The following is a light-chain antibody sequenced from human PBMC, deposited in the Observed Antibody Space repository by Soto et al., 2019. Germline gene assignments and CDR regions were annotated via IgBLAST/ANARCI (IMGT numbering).Light chain of an antibody. CDR1: SSNIGAGYD. J-gene: IGLJ3*02. V-gene: IGLV1-40*01. Sequence: QSVLTQPPSVSGAPGQRVTISCTGSSSNIGAGYDVHWYQQLPGTAPKLLIYGNSNRPSGVPDRFSGSKSGTSASLAITGLRAEDEAYYYCQSYDSSLSGWVFGGGTKLTVL. CDR3: QSYDSSLSGWV. CDR2: GNS.